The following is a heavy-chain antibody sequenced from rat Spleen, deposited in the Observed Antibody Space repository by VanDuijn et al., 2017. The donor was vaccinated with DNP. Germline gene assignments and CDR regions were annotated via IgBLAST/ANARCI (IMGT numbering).Heavy chain of an antibody. CDR1: GFTFSAYY. V-gene: IGHV5-25*01. D-gene: IGHD1-12*03. CDR3: ATHGYPAYYFDN. J-gene: IGHJ2*01. Sequence: EVQLVESGGGLVQPGRSLKLSCAASGFTFSAYYMAWVRQAPAKGLEWVAYIGSPAYAPYYADSVKGRFTISRDNAKNTLYLQMDSLRSEDTATYYWATHGYPAYYFDNWGQGVMVTVSS. CDR2: IGSPAYAP.